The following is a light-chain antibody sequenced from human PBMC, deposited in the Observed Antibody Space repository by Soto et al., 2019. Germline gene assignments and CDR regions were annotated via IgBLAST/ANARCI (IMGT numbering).Light chain of an antibody. CDR2: EVI. V-gene: IGLV2-14*01. CDR1: SSDVGGYNY. J-gene: IGLJ2*01. Sequence: QSALTQPASVSGSPGQSITISCTGTSSDVGGYNYVSWYQQHPGKAPKLMIYEVINRPSGVSNRFSGSKSGNTASLTISGLQAEDEADYYCSSYTSSSTVAFGGGTKVTVL. CDR3: SSYTSSSTVA.